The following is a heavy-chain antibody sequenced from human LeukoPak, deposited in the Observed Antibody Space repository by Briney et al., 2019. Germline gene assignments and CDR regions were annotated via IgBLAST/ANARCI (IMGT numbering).Heavy chain of an antibody. CDR3: AKRTGVGYFDY. D-gene: IGHD1-14*01. CDR2: IWYDGSNK. J-gene: IGHJ4*02. CDR1: GFTFSSYG. V-gene: IGHV3-33*06. Sequence: GRSLRLSCAASGFTFSSYGMHWVRQAPGKGLGWVAVIWYDGSNKYYADSVKGRFTISRDNSKNTLYLQMNSLIAEDTAVYYWAKRTGVGYFDYWGQGTLVTVSS.